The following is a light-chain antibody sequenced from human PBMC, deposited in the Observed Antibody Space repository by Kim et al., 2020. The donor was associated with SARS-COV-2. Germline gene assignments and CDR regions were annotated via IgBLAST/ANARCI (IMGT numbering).Light chain of an antibody. J-gene: IGKJ4*01. CDR2: DAS. Sequence: SPGERATLSCRASQSVSTYLAWYQQKPGQAPRLLIYDASNRVTDIPARFSGSGSGTDFTLTISSLEPEDFAVYYCQQRSNWPPLTFGGGTKVDIK. V-gene: IGKV3-11*01. CDR3: QQRSNWPPLT. CDR1: QSVSTY.